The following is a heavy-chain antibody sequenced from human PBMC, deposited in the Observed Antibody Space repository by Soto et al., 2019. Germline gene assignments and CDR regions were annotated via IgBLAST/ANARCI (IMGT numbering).Heavy chain of an antibody. D-gene: IGHD3-10*01. CDR2: MYSGGSA. Sequence: PGGSLRLSCAFSWFSVISTYMSWVRQAPGKGLEWVSVMYSGGSAYYADSVKGRFSISRENSKNTLSLQMNSLRAEDTAVYYCARVMMVRGVVFEYWGRGTLVTVSS. CDR1: WFSVISTY. J-gene: IGHJ4*02. CDR3: ARVMMVRGVVFEY. V-gene: IGHV3-53*01.